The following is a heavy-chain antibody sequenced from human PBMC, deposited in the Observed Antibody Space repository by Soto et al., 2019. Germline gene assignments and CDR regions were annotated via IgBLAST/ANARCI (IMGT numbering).Heavy chain of an antibody. CDR3: ARDRRCSGGSCYSRDAFDI. Sequence: ASVKVSCKASGYTFTGYYMHWVRQAPGQGLGWMGWINPNSGGTNYAQKFQGWATMTRDTSISTAYMELSRLRSDDTAVYYCARDRRCSGGSCYSRDAFDIWGQGTMVTVSS. CDR1: GYTFTGYY. J-gene: IGHJ3*02. CDR2: INPNSGGT. D-gene: IGHD2-15*01. V-gene: IGHV1-2*04.